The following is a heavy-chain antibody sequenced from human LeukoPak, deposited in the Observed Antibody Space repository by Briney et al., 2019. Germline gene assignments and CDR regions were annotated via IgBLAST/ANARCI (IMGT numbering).Heavy chain of an antibody. J-gene: IGHJ6*03. CDR2: VYYSGST. CDR3: ARDLHSSGWYIKGLYYYYYMDV. Sequence: GSLRLSCAASGFSFSSYGMSWIRQPPGKGLEWIGSVYYSGSTYYNPSLKSRVTISVDTSKNQFSLKLSSVTAADTAVYYCARDLHSSGWYIKGLYYYYYMDVWGKGTTVTVSS. V-gene: IGHV4-39*07. CDR1: GFSFSSYG. D-gene: IGHD6-19*01.